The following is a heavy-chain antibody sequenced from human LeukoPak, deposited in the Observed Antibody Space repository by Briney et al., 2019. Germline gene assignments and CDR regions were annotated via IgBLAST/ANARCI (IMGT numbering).Heavy chain of an antibody. CDR3: ARFTATSSPRYAFDY. CDR2: VYPGDSDI. CDR1: GDSFGTYW. V-gene: IGHV5-51*01. J-gene: IGHJ4*02. D-gene: IGHD2-15*01. Sequence: GESLKISCKDSGDSFGTYWIAWVRQVPGRGLELMGIVYPGDSDIRYSPSFQGQVTFSADKSITTAYLQWSSLRASDTAMHCCARFTATSSPRYAFDYWGQGTLVTVSS.